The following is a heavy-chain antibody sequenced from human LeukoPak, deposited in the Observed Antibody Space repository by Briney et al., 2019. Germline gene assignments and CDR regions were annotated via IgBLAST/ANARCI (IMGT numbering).Heavy chain of an antibody. J-gene: IGHJ4*02. Sequence: TGGSLRLSCAASGFTFMSYWMSWVRQAPGKGLEWVSAISGSGGSTYYADSVKGRFTISRDNSKNTLYLQMNSLRAEDTAVYYCARGVRIAVAGNIDYWGQGTLVTVSS. V-gene: IGHV3-23*01. CDR3: ARGVRIAVAGNIDY. D-gene: IGHD6-19*01. CDR2: ISGSGGST. CDR1: GFTFMSYW.